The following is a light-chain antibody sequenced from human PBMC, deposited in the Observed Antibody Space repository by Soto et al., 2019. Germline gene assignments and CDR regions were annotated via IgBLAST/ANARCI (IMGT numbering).Light chain of an antibody. J-gene: IGKJ4*01. CDR3: QQSYSTLT. Sequence: DIQMTQSPSTLSASVGDRVTITCRASQSISSYLNWYQQKPGKAPKLLIYAASSLQSGVQSRFSGSGSGTDFTLTISSLQPEDFATYYCQQSYSTLTFGGGTK. CDR1: QSISSY. CDR2: AAS. V-gene: IGKV1-39*01.